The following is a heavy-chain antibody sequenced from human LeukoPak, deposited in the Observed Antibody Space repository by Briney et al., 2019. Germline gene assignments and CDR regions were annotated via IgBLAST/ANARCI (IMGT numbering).Heavy chain of an antibody. V-gene: IGHV3-23*01. CDR2: ISGSGGST. D-gene: IGHD1-26*01. J-gene: IGHJ4*02. CDR1: GFTFSSYA. Sequence: GGSLRLSCAASGFTFSSYAMSWVRQAPGKGLEWVSAISGSGGSTYYADSVKGRFTIPRDNSKNTLYLQMNSLRAEDTAVYYCAKEYSGSYPPTYYFDYWGQGTLVTVSS. CDR3: AKEYSGSYPPTYYFDY.